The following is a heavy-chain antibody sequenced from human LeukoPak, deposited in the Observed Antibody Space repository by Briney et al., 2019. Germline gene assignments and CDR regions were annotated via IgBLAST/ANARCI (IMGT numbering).Heavy chain of an antibody. Sequence: GGSLRLSCAASGFTVSSNYMSWVRQAPGKGLEWVSVIYSGGSTYYADSVKGRFTISRHNSKNTLYLQMNSLGAEDTAVYYCAREGRTVTTTAWGQGTLVTVSS. J-gene: IGHJ4*02. CDR2: IYSGGST. V-gene: IGHV3-53*04. D-gene: IGHD4-17*01. CDR3: AREGRTVTTTA. CDR1: GFTVSSNY.